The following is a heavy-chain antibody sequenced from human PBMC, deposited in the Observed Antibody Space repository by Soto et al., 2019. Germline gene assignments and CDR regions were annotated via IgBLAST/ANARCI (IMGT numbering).Heavy chain of an antibody. CDR2: IYYSGST. Sequence: SETLSLTCTVSCGSVSSGSYYWSWIRQPPGKGLEWIGYIYYSGSTNYNPSLKSRVTISVDTSKNQFSLKLSSVTAADTAVYYCARASSYSSSWYMNYWGQGTLVTVSS. CDR1: CGSVSSGSYY. J-gene: IGHJ4*02. V-gene: IGHV4-61*01. CDR3: ARASSYSSSWYMNY. D-gene: IGHD6-13*01.